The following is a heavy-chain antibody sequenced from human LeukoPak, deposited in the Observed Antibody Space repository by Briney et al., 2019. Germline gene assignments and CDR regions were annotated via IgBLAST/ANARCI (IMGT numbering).Heavy chain of an antibody. CDR1: GGSFSGYY. CDR3: TSLYCSGDSCYSNWFDP. V-gene: IGHV4-34*01. CDR2: INHSGST. Sequence: ASETLSLTCAVYGGSFSGYYWSWIRQPPGKGLEWIGEINHSGSTNYNPSLKSRVTISVDTSKNQFSLKLSSVTAADTAVYYCTSLYCSGDSCYSNWFDPWGQGTLVTVSS. D-gene: IGHD2-15*01. J-gene: IGHJ5*02.